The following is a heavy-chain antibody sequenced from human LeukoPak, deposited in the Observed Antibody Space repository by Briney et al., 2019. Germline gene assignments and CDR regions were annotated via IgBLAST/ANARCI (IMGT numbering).Heavy chain of an antibody. Sequence: PSETLSLTCAVSGASVSSSNWWIWVRQPPKKGLEWTGEIHHSGSTNYNPSLKSRVTMSVDTSKNQISLRLSSVTAADTAVYYCARGLYGSDSYWGQGNLVTVSS. CDR2: IHHSGST. CDR3: ARGLYGSDSY. V-gene: IGHV4-4*02. D-gene: IGHD6-19*01. CDR1: GASVSSSNW. J-gene: IGHJ4*02.